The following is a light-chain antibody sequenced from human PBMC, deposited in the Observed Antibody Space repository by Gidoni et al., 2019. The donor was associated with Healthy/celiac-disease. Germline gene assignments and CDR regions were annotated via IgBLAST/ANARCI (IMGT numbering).Light chain of an antibody. CDR1: QDIRNY. J-gene: IGKJ4*01. Sequence: DSQKTQCPSSLSASGGDRVTITCQANQDIRNYLNWYQQKQGKAPKLLIYAASNLETGVPSRFSGSGSGTDFTFTISSLQPEAFATYYCQQYDNLPLTFGGGTKVEIK. CDR3: QQYDNLPLT. V-gene: IGKV1-33*01. CDR2: AAS.